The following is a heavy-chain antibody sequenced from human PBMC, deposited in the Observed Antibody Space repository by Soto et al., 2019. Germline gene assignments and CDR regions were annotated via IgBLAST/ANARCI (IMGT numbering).Heavy chain of an antibody. V-gene: IGHV3-64D*06. CDR1: GFTFSDYS. CDR3: AKPGRWPQTPGTFDV. Sequence: GGSLRLSCSVSGFTFSDYSMHWVRQAPGKGLECVASISSQGGSTYYADSVRDRFTVTRDRSNTLYLQLSSLRVEDTAVYYCAKPGRWPQTPGTFDVSGQGTLVNLSS. J-gene: IGHJ3*01. D-gene: IGHD6-13*01. CDR2: ISSQGGST.